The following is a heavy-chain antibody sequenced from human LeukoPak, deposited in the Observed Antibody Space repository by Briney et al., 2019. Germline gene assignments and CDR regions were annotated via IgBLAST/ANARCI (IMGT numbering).Heavy chain of an antibody. J-gene: IGHJ5*02. D-gene: IGHD6-13*01. CDR2: IYYSGST. CDR3: ATYSSSWYWFDP. CDR1: GGSISSYY. Sequence: SETLSLTCTVSGGSISSYYWSWIRQPPGKGLEWIGSIYYSGSTYYNPSLKSRVTISVDTSKNQFSLKLSSVTAADTAVYYCATYSSSWYWFDPWGQGTLVTVSS. V-gene: IGHV4-59*12.